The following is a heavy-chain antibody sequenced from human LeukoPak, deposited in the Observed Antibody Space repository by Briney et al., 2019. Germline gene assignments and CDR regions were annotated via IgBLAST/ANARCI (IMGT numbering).Heavy chain of an antibody. CDR3: AREAWRNALNY. CDR2: INHSGST. J-gene: IGHJ4*02. D-gene: IGHD5-12*01. V-gene: IGHV4-34*01. CDR1: GGSFSGYY. Sequence: SETLSLTCAVYGGSFSGYYWSWIRQPPGKGLEWIGEINHSGSTNYNPSLKSRVTISVDTSKSQFSLKLSSVTAAYTAVYYCAREAWRNALNYWGQGTLVTVSS.